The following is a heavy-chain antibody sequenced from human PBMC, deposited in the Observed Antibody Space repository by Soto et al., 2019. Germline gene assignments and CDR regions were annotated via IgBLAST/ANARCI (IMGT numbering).Heavy chain of an antibody. Sequence: QVQLVQSGAEVKKPGSSVKVSCKASGGTFSSYAISWVRQAPGQGLEWMGGIIPIFGTANYAQKFQGRVTITADESTSTAYMELSSLRSEGTAVYYCARDQSNIVLVPAARHNWFDPWGQGTLVTVSS. D-gene: IGHD2-2*01. J-gene: IGHJ5*02. CDR1: GGTFSSYA. V-gene: IGHV1-69*12. CDR2: IIPIFGTA. CDR3: ARDQSNIVLVPAARHNWFDP.